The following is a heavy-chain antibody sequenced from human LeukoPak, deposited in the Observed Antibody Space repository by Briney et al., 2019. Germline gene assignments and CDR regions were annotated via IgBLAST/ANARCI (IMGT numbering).Heavy chain of an antibody. J-gene: IGHJ4*02. Sequence: PGGSLRLSCVASGFTFSSHGMNWVRQAPGKGLEWVSGITSGTRTYYADSVKGRFAISRDNSKNTMYLQMNSLRAEDMALYYCAKGRGLSYDYGVDYWGQGTLVTVSS. CDR3: AKGRGLSYDYGVDY. CDR1: GFTFSSHG. V-gene: IGHV3-23*01. D-gene: IGHD4-17*01. CDR2: ITSGTRT.